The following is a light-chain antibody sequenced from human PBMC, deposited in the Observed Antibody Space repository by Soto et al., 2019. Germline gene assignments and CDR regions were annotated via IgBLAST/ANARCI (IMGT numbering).Light chain of an antibody. CDR1: QTISSW. J-gene: IGKJ1*01. V-gene: IGKV1-5*03. CDR3: QQYYSYPQT. CDR2: KAS. Sequence: DIQMTQSPSTLSGSVGYRVTITCRASQTISSWLAWYQQKPGKAPKLLIYKASTLKSGVPSRFSGSGSGTEFTLTISCLQSEDFATYYCQQYYSYPQTFGQGTKVDI.